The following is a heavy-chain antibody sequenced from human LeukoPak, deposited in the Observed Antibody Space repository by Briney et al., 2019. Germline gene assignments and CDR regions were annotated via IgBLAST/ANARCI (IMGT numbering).Heavy chain of an antibody. CDR2: IYYSGST. CDR3: ARDQYYSSGYYRDYWYFDL. CDR1: GGSISSYY. V-gene: IGHV4-59*01. J-gene: IGHJ2*01. Sequence: PSETLSLTCTVSGGSISSYYWSWIRQPPGKGLEWIGYIYYSGSTNYNPSLKSRVTISVDTSKNQFSLKLSSVTAADTAVYYCARDQYYSSGYYRDYWYFDLWGRSTLVTVPS. D-gene: IGHD3-22*01.